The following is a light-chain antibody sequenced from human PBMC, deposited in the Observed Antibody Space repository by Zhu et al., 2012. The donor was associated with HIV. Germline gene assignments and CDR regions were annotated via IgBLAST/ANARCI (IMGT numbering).Light chain of an antibody. V-gene: IGKV3-20*01. Sequence: EIELTQSPGTLSLSPGERATLSCRASQSVYNNYLAWYQQRPGQAPRLLIYGASTRATGIAARFSGSGSGTDFTLTISKLEPEDFAVYFCQQYGGSPPTFGGGTRVDIK. CDR3: QQYGGSPPT. CDR1: QSVYNNY. J-gene: IGKJ4*01. CDR2: GAS.